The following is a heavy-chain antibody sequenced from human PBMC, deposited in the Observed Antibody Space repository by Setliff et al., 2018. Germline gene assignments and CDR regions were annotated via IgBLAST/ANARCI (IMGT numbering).Heavy chain of an antibody. D-gene: IGHD1-26*01. V-gene: IGHV1-18*01. J-gene: IGHJ4*02. CDR3: ATSWGATPFDY. CDR2: ISPYYGST. CDR1: GFVFITYA. Sequence: ASVKVSCKASGFVFITYAITWVRQAPGQGLEWMGWISPYYGSTNYAQKLQGRVTMTTDTSTSTAYMELRSLRSDDTAVYYCATSWGATPFDYWGQGTLVTVSS.